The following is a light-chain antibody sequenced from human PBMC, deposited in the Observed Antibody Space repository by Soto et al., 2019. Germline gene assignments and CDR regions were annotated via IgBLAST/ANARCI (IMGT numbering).Light chain of an antibody. J-gene: IGKJ5*01. Sequence: DIQMTQSPSTLPASVGDRVTITCRASQSLNNWLAWYQQRPGKAPKLLIYDASTLERGVPSRFSGTGSGTEFTLTISSLQPDDFATYYCQQYHRASITFGQGTRLEIK. V-gene: IGKV1-5*01. CDR3: QQYHRASIT. CDR2: DAS. CDR1: QSLNNW.